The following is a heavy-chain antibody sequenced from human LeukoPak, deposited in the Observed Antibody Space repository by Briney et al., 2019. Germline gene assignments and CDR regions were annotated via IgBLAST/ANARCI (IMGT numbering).Heavy chain of an antibody. V-gene: IGHV3-53*01. J-gene: IGHJ4*02. D-gene: IGHD3-22*01. Sequence: GGSLRLSCAASGFTVSSNYMSWVRQAPGKGLEWVSVIYRGGSTYYADSVKGRFTISRDNSKNTLYLQMNSLRAEDTAVYYCARGGESRGYTDPFFDYWGQGTLVTVSS. CDR2: IYRGGST. CDR1: GFTVSSNY. CDR3: ARGGESRGYTDPFFDY.